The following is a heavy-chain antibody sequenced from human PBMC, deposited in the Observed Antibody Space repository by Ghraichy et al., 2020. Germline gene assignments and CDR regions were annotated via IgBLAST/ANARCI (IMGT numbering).Heavy chain of an antibody. CDR1: GFTFSSYW. D-gene: IGHD6-6*01. CDR3: ARDVSSSSSHYYYMDV. CDR2: IKQDGSEK. V-gene: IGHV3-7*03. Sequence: GGSLRLSCAASGFTFSSYWMSWVRQAPGKGLEWVANIKQDGSEKYYVDSVKGRFTISRDNAKNSLYLQMNSLRAEDTAVYYCARDVSSSSSHYYYMDVWGKGTTVTVSS. J-gene: IGHJ6*03.